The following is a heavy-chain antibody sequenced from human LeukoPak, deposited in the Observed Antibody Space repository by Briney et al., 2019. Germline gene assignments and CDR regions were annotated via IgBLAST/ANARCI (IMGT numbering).Heavy chain of an antibody. Sequence: ASVKVSCKASGYTFTNYDVNWVRQATGQGLEWMGWMNPNSGYTGYAQKFQGRVTMTRDTSISTAYMELSSLTSEDTAVYYCARGYSSSWSNWFDPWGQGTLVTVSS. CDR3: ARGYSSSWSNWFDP. V-gene: IGHV1-8*01. D-gene: IGHD6-13*01. CDR2: MNPNSGYT. J-gene: IGHJ5*02. CDR1: GYTFTNYD.